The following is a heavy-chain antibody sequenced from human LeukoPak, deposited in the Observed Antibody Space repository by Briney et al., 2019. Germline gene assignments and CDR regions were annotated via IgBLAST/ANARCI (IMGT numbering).Heavy chain of an antibody. CDR1: GGSISSYY. V-gene: IGHV4-4*07. Sequence: SETLSLTCTVSGGSISSYYWSWIRQPAGKGLEWIGRINASGRTNYNPSLRSRVTMSVDTSKNQFSLKVNSVTAADTAVYYCAREYGDFDYWGQGTLVTVSS. CDR3: AREYGDFDY. CDR2: INASGRT. D-gene: IGHD4-17*01. J-gene: IGHJ4*02.